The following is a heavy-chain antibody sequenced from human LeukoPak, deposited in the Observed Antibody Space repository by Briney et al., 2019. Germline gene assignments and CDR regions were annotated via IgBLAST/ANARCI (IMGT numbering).Heavy chain of an antibody. CDR3: AKGHYYDILTGYFSYYYYYYMDV. V-gene: IGHV3-23*01. CDR1: GITFSIYA. Sequence: RGSLRLSCAASGITFSIYAISWVRQAPGKGLEWVSTIVGRGGITYYADSGKSRFTISRDNSKNTLYLQLNSLRAEDTTVYYCAKGHYYDILTGYFSYYYYYYMDVWGKGTTVTISS. D-gene: IGHD3-9*01. CDR2: IVGRGGIT. J-gene: IGHJ6*03.